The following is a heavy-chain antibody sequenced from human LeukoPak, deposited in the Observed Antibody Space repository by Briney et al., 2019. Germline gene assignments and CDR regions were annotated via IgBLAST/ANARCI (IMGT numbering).Heavy chain of an antibody. V-gene: IGHV3-7*04. CDR3: ARGIDYGARWFDP. CDR1: GFTFSSYW. Sequence: GGSLRLSCAASGFTFSSYWMSWVRQAPGKGLEWVANIKQDGSEKYYVDSVKGRFTISRDNAKNSLYLQMNSLRAEDTAVYYCARGIDYGARWFDPWGQGTLVTVSS. CDR2: IKQDGSEK. D-gene: IGHD4-17*01. J-gene: IGHJ5*02.